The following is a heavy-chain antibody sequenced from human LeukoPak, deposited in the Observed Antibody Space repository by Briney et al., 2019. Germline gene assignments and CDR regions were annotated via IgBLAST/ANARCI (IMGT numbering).Heavy chain of an antibody. CDR2: IRYNGNNQ. D-gene: IGHD5-18*01. CDR1: GFTFNNYG. J-gene: IGHJ4*02. V-gene: IGHV3-30*02. CDR3: ARGGYSYGLFDY. Sequence: GGSLRLSCAASGFTFNNYGMHWVRQAPGKGLEWVAFIRYNGNNQYYADSVKGRFTISRDNSKNTLYLQMNSLRAEDTAVYYCARGGYSYGLFDYWGQGTLVTVSS.